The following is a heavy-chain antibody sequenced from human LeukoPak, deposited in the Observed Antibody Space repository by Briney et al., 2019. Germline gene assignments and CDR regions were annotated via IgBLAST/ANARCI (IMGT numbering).Heavy chain of an antibody. Sequence: SETLSLTCTVSGVSISGYYWSWLRQPPGKGLEWIGYIYYSGGTKYIPSLKSRVTMSVDTSKNQFSLRLSSVTAADTAVYYCARSSENYFGPWGQGTLVTVSS. CDR1: GVSISGYY. CDR2: IYYSGGT. V-gene: IGHV4-59*01. D-gene: IGHD3-10*01. J-gene: IGHJ5*02. CDR3: ARSSENYFGP.